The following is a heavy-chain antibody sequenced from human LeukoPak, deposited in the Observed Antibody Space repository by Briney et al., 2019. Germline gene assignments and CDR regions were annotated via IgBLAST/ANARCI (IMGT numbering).Heavy chain of an antibody. CDR1: GFTFSSYS. Sequence: PGGSLRLSCAASGFTFSSYSMNWVRQAPGKGLEWVSYISSSSSTIYYADSVQGRFTISRDNAKNSLYLQMNSLRAEDTAVYYCARERRPHSYGLPIDAFDIWGQGTMVTVSS. CDR3: ARERRPHSYGLPIDAFDI. V-gene: IGHV3-48*01. CDR2: ISSSSSTI. D-gene: IGHD5-18*01. J-gene: IGHJ3*02.